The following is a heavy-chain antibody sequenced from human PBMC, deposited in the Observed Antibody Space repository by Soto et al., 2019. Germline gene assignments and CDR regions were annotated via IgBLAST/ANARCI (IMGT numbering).Heavy chain of an antibody. V-gene: IGHV3-21*01. CDR1: GFTLSNYG. CDR2: ISGGSSYI. D-gene: IGHD5-18*01. Sequence: PGGSLRLSCAASGFTLSNYGMSWVRQAPGKGLEWVSSISGGSSYINYADSVQGRFTISRDNAENPLYLQINSLRAEDTAVYFCARAASGYSYGYGNYWGQGILVTVSS. J-gene: IGHJ4*02. CDR3: ARAASGYSYGYGNY.